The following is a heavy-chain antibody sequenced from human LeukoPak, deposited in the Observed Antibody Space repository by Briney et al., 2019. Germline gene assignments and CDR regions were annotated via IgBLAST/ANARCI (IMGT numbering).Heavy chain of an antibody. J-gene: IGHJ6*02. CDR2: IYYSGST. Sequence: ASETLSLTCTVSGGSISSSSYYWGWIRQPPGKGLEWIGSIYYSGSTYYNPSLKSRVTISVDTSKNQFSLKLSSVTAADTAVYYCASNLGYYDFSHLGYYYGMDVWGQGTTVTVSS. CDR1: GGSISSSSYY. D-gene: IGHD3-3*01. V-gene: IGHV4-39*01. CDR3: ASNLGYYDFSHLGYYYGMDV.